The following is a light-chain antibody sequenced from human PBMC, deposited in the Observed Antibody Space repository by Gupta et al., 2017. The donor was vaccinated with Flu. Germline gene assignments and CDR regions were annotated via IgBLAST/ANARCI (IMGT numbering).Light chain of an antibody. V-gene: IGLV1-51*01. Sequence: KVTISCSGSNSNIGSHYVSWYQQLPGTAPKLLIYDNYKRPSGIPDRFSASKSGTSATLGITGLLTGDEADYYCGTWDTSLNARVFGTGTKVNV. CDR1: NSNIGSHY. CDR2: DNY. CDR3: GTWDTSLNARV. J-gene: IGLJ1*01.